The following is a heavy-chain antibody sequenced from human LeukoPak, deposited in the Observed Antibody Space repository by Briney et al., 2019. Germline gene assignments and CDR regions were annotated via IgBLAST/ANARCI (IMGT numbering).Heavy chain of an antibody. CDR1: GFTVSSNY. Sequence: PGGSLRLSCAASGFTVSSNYMSWVRQAPGKGLEWVSVIYSGGSTYCADSVKGRFTISRDNSKNTLYLQMNSLRAEDTAVYYCATRYCSGGSCYSRDAFDIWGQGTMVTVSS. CDR3: ATRYCSGGSCYSRDAFDI. D-gene: IGHD2-15*01. V-gene: IGHV3-53*01. CDR2: IYSGGST. J-gene: IGHJ3*02.